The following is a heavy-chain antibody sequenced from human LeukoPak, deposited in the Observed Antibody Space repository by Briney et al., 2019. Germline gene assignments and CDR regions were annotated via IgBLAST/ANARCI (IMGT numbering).Heavy chain of an antibody. V-gene: IGHV4-39*07. J-gene: IGHJ5*02. Sequence: PSETLSLTCTVSGGSISSSSYYWGWIRQPPGKGLEWIGSIYYSGSTYYNPSLKSRVTISVDTSKNQFSLKLSSVTAADTAVYYCARVSSSIAARMVNWFDPWGQGTLVTVSS. CDR2: IYYSGST. CDR1: GGSISSSSYY. CDR3: ARVSSSIAARMVNWFDP. D-gene: IGHD6-6*01.